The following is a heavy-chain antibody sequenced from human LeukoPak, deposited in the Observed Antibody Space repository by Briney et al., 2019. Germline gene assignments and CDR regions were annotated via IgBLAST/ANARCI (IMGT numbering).Heavy chain of an antibody. CDR2: IIPTLDLS. J-gene: IGHJ4*02. CDR3: ARLSGYNWNLLDS. V-gene: IGHV1-69*04. CDR1: GDTFSNIA. D-gene: IGHD1-20*01. Sequence: ASVKVSCKTSGDTFSNIAIGWVRQAPGQGLEWMGRIIPTLDLSHHAQKFQGRVTITADKSTSTAYMELRSPTSADTAIYYCARLSGYNWNLLDSWGQGTLVSVSS.